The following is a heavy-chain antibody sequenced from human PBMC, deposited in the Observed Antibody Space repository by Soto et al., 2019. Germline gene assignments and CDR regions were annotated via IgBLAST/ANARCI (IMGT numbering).Heavy chain of an antibody. CDR3: ARAEETTVTTFGY. D-gene: IGHD4-17*01. V-gene: IGHV3-30-3*01. CDR2: ISYDGSNK. Sequence: QVQLLESGGGVVQPGRSLRLSCAASGFTFSSYAMHWVRQAPGKGLEWVAVISYDGSNKYYADSVKGRFTISRDNSKNTLYLQMNSLRAEDTAVYYCARAEETTVTTFGYWGQGTLVTVSS. J-gene: IGHJ4*02. CDR1: GFTFSSYA.